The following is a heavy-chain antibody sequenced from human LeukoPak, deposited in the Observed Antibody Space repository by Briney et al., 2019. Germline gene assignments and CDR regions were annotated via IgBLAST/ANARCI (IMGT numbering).Heavy chain of an antibody. CDR2: IYTTGST. Sequence: SSETLSLTCTVSGASINSGDYYWSWIRQPAGKGLEWIGRIYTTGSTDYNPSLKSRVTMSLDTSKNQFSLKLSSVTAADTAVYYCARGPPPDFDCWGQGTLVTVSS. V-gene: IGHV4-61*02. CDR1: GASINSGDYY. CDR3: ARGPPPDFDC. J-gene: IGHJ4*02.